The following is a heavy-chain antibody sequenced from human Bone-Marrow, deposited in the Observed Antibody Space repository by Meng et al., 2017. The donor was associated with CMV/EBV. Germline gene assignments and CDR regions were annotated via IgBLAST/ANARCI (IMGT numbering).Heavy chain of an antibody. CDR3: ARDCSSTSCQDY. CDR1: GGSISSYY. V-gene: IGHV4-59*01. CDR2: IYYSGST. Sequence: SETLSLTCTVSGGSISSYYWSWIRQPPGKGLEWIGYIYYSGSTNYNPSLKSRVTISVDTSKNQFSLKLSSVTAADTAVYYCARDCSSTSCQDYWGQGTLVTVSS. D-gene: IGHD2-2*01. J-gene: IGHJ4*02.